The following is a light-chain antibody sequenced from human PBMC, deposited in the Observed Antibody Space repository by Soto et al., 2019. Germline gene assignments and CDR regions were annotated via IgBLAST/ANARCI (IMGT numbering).Light chain of an antibody. J-gene: IGLJ2*01. CDR1: SSDVGGYNY. Sequence: QSALTQPRSVSGSPGQSVTISCTGTSSDVGGYNYVSWYQQHPGKAPKLMIYDVSKRPSGVPDRFSGSKSGNTASLTISGLQSEDEAGYYCCSYSGTYARVFGGRPQLTFL. V-gene: IGLV2-11*01. CDR3: CSYSGTYARV. CDR2: DVS.